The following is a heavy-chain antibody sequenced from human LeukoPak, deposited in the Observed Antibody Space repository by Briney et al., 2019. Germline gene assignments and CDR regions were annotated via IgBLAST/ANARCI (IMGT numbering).Heavy chain of an antibody. Sequence: TSETLSLTCTVSGGSISSGDYYWSWIRQPPGKGLEWIGYIYYSGSTYYNPPLKSRVTISVDTSKNQFSLKLSSVTAADTAVYYCATLYEILTGLDYFDFWGQGTLVTVSS. CDR2: IYYSGST. CDR3: ATLYEILTGLDYFDF. V-gene: IGHV4-30-4*08. D-gene: IGHD3-9*01. J-gene: IGHJ4*02. CDR1: GGSISSGDYY.